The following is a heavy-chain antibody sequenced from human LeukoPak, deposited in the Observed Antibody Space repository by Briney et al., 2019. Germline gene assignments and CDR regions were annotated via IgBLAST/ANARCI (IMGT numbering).Heavy chain of an antibody. J-gene: IGHJ5*02. V-gene: IGHV1-2*02. CDR1: GYTFTVYY. Sequence: GASVKVSCKASGYTFTVYYMHWVRQAPGQGLEWMGWINPNSGGTNYAQKFQGRVTMTRDMSISTAYMELSRLRSDDTAVYYCARDRRIAVAGTGKNWFDPWGQGTLVTVSS. D-gene: IGHD6-19*01. CDR2: INPNSGGT. CDR3: ARDRRIAVAGTGKNWFDP.